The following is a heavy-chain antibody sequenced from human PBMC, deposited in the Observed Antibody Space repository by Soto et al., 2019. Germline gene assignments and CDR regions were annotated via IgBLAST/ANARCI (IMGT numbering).Heavy chain of an antibody. D-gene: IGHD3-22*01. Sequence: QVQLVESGGGVVQPGGSLRLSCAASGFTFSSYAMHWVRQAPGKGLEWVAVISYDGSSKYYADSLKGRFTISRDNSKNTLNLQMNTLIADDTPVYDCARDSYYYDSTGYNFDYWGQGTLVTVSS. V-gene: IGHV3-30-3*01. J-gene: IGHJ4*02. CDR3: ARDSYYYDSTGYNFDY. CDR1: GFTFSSYA. CDR2: ISYDGSSK.